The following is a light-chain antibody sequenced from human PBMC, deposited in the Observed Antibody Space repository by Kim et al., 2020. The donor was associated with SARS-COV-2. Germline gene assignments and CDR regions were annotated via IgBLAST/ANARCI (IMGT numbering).Light chain of an antibody. J-gene: IGKJ5*01. CDR1: QSVSSY. CDR3: QQRSNWPPIT. V-gene: IGKV3-11*01. Sequence: SPGERATRSCRASQSVSSYVAWYQQKPGQAPRLLIYDASNRATGIPARCSGSGSGTDFTLTISSLEPEDFAVYYCQQRSNWPPITFGQGTRLEIK. CDR2: DAS.